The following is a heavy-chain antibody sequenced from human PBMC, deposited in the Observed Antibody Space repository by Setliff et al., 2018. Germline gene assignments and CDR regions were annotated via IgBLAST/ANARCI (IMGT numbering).Heavy chain of an antibody. CDR2: MNPNSGNT. V-gene: IGHV1-8*01. CDR3: ADVDRGYDSSAYWGAFDI. J-gene: IGHJ3*02. CDR1: GYTFTSYD. Sequence: ASVKVSCKASGYTFTSYDINWVRQATGQGLEWMGWMNPNSGNTGYAQKFQGRVTMTRNTSTSTAYMELSSLRSEDTAVYYCADVDRGYDSSAYWGAFDIWGQGTMVTVSS. D-gene: IGHD3-22*01.